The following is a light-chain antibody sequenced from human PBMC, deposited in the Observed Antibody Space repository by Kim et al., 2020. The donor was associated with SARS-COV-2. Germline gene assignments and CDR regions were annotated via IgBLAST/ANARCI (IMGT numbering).Light chain of an antibody. CDR1: QTVSTH. CDR3: QQYGSSPYT. J-gene: IGKJ2*01. V-gene: IGKV3-20*01. Sequence: EIVLTQSPGTLSLSPGERATLSCRASQTVSTHLAWYQQKPGQAPRLLIYGASRRASGIPDSFSGSGSGTDFTLTISRLEPEDFAVYYCQQYGSSPYTFGQGTKVDIK. CDR2: GAS.